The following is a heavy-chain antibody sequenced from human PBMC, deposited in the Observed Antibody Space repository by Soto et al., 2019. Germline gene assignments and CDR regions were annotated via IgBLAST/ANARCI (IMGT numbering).Heavy chain of an antibody. CDR2: IYYSGST. CDR1: GGSISSSIYY. Sequence: PSETLSLTCIVSGGSISSSIYYCGWIRQPPGKGLEWIGTIYYSGSTYYNPSLRSRVTISVDTSKNQFSLNVSSVTAADTAVYFCARHYYDQSFDLWCQRTLVSVSS. J-gene: IGHJ4*02. D-gene: IGHD3-22*01. CDR3: ARHYYDQSFDL. V-gene: IGHV4-39*01.